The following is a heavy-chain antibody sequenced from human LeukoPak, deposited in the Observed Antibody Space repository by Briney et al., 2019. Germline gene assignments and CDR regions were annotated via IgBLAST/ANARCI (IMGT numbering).Heavy chain of an antibody. D-gene: IGHD3-22*01. CDR3: ARDWLAGNPYHAFDL. CDR1: GFTFSSYW. V-gene: IGHV3-7*01. Sequence: GGSLRLSCAASGFTFSSYWMTWVRQAPGKGLECVANIKEDGSEEYYVDSVKGRFSISRDNAKNSLHLQMNSLRAEDTAVYYCARDWLAGNPYHAFDLWGKGTMVTASS. J-gene: IGHJ3*01. CDR2: IKEDGSEE.